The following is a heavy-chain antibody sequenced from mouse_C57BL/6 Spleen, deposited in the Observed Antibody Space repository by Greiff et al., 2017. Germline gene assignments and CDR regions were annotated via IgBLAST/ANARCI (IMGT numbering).Heavy chain of an antibody. CDR2: IDPSDSYT. J-gene: IGHJ2*01. D-gene: IGHD1-1*01. CDR3: ARNYYVSSYQADY. Sequence: VKLQQPGAELVKPGASVKLSCKASGYTFTSYWMQWVKQRPGQGLEWIGEIDPSDSYTNYKQKFKGKATLTIDTSSTTAYMQLSSLTSDDSAVYYWARNYYVSSYQADYWGQVTTLTVSS. V-gene: IGHV1-50*01. CDR1: GYTFTSYW.